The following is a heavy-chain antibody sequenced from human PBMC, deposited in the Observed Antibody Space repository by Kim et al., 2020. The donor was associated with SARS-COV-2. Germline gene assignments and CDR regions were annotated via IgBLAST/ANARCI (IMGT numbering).Heavy chain of an antibody. J-gene: IGHJ6*02. CDR2: TRNKANSYTT. CDR3: AYHSGYDHRGYYYGMDV. Sequence: GGSLRLSCAASGFTFSDHYMDWVRQAPGKGLEWVGRTRNKANSYTTEYAASVKGRFTISRDDSKNSLYLQMNSLKTEDTAVYYCAYHSGYDHRGYYYGMDVWGQGTTVTVSS. CDR1: GFTFSDHY. V-gene: IGHV3-72*01. D-gene: IGHD5-12*01.